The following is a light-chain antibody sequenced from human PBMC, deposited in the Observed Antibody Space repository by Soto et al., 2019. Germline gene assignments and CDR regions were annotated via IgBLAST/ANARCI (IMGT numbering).Light chain of an antibody. Sequence: EIVLTQSPGTLSLSPGERATLSCRASQSVSSSYLAWYQQKPGQAPRLLIYGASSRATGIPDRFRGSGSGKPTPLTSSLRHDEVATGYYIQHNGHTTTFGKGTKVQMK. V-gene: IGKV3-20*01. CDR1: QSVSSSY. CDR3: QHNGHTTT. J-gene: IGKJ1*01. CDR2: GAS.